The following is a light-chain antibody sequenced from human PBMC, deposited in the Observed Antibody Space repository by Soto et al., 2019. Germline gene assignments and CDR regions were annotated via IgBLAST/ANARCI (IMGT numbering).Light chain of an antibody. CDR2: DAS. Sequence: EIVLTQSPATLSLSPGERATLSCRASQSVSSFLAWYQQKPGQAPRLLIYDASNRATGIPARFSGSGSGTDFTLTISSLEPEDSAVYYCQHRSNWPLTFGRGTKVEIK. CDR1: QSVSSF. J-gene: IGKJ4*01. V-gene: IGKV3-11*01. CDR3: QHRSNWPLT.